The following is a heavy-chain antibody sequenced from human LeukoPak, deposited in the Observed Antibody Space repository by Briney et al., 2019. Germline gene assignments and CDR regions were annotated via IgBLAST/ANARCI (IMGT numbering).Heavy chain of an antibody. CDR2: IYYSGST. CDR1: GGSISSYY. V-gene: IGHV4-59*08. CDR3: ARRPISYGMDV. D-gene: IGHD3-9*01. J-gene: IGHJ6*02. Sequence: SETLSLTCTVSGGSISSYYWSWTRQPPGKGLEWIGYIYYSGSTNYNPSLKSRVTISVDTSKNQFSLKLSSVTAADTAVYYCARRPISYGMDVWGQGTTVTVSS.